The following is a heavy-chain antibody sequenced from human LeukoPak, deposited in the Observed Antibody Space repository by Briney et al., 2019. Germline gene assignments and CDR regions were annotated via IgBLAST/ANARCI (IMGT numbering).Heavy chain of an antibody. CDR2: IIPILGIA. V-gene: IGHV1-69*04. J-gene: IGHJ3*02. D-gene: IGHD1-26*01. CDR3: ARDMSGSSHDAFDI. CDR1: GGTFSSYT. Sequence: ASVKVSCKASGGTFSSYTISWVRQSPGQGLEWMGRIIPILGIANYAQKFQGRVTITADKSTSTAYMELSSLRSEDTAVYCCARDMSGSSHDAFDIWGQGTMVTVSS.